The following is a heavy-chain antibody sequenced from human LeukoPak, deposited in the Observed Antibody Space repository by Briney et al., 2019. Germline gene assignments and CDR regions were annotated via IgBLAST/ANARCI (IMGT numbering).Heavy chain of an antibody. V-gene: IGHV3-23*01. CDR2: IYENGGTT. CDR3: AKEGPALGYSSSWYEGYYGMDV. J-gene: IGHJ6*02. D-gene: IGHD6-13*01. Sequence: GGSLRLSCVGSGFTFRSHAMSWVRQAPEKGLEFVSGIYENGGTTYYADSVKGRFTISRDNSKNTLYLQMNSLKAEDTAVYYCAKEGPALGYSSSWYEGYYGMDVWGQGTTVTVSS. CDR1: GFTFRSHA.